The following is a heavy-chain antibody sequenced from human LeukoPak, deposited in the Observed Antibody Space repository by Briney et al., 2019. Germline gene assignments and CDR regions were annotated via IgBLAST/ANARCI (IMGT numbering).Heavy chain of an antibody. V-gene: IGHV1-69*04. CDR3: ASGYCSGGSCYGDDY. Sequence: ASVKVSCKASGGTFSSYAISWVRQAPGQGLEWMGRIIPILGIANYAQKFQGRVTITADKSTSTAYMELSSLRSEDTAVYYCASGYCSGGSCYGDDYWGQGTLVTVSS. J-gene: IGHJ4*02. CDR1: GGTFSSYA. D-gene: IGHD2-15*01. CDR2: IIPILGIA.